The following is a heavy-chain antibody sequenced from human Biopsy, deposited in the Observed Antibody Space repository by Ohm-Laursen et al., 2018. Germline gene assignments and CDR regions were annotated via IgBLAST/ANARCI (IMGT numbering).Heavy chain of an antibody. CDR1: GGSISNNNYY. CDR3: ARDYDTSGYYYVS. V-gene: IGHV4-39*01. J-gene: IGHJ5*02. CDR2: IFYRGST. Sequence: TLSLTCTVSGGSISNNNYYWGWIRQPPGKGLEWIGSIFYRGSTHYKPSLKSRVNISVDTSKNQFSLKLNSVTAPDTAVYYCARDYDTSGYYYVSWGQGTLVTVSS. D-gene: IGHD3-22*01.